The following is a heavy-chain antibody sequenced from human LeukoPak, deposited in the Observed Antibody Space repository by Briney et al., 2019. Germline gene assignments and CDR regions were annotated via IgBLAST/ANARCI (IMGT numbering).Heavy chain of an antibody. CDR3: AREGIAAAGSLFDY. CDR1: GGTFSSYA. V-gene: IGHV1-69*04. CDR2: IIPILGIA. Sequence: ASVKVSCKASGGTFSSYATSWVRQAPGQGLEWMGRIIPILGIANYAQKFQGRVTITADKSTSTAYMELSSLRSEDTAVYYCAREGIAAAGSLFDYWGQGTLVTVSS. J-gene: IGHJ4*02. D-gene: IGHD6-13*01.